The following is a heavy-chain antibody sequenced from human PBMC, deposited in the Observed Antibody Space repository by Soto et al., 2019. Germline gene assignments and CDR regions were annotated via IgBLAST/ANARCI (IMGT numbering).Heavy chain of an antibody. CDR3: AGSSKSIAAPDIGY. CDR1: GGSISSSNW. J-gene: IGHJ4*02. CDR2: IYHSGST. V-gene: IGHV4-4*02. D-gene: IGHD6-6*01. Sequence: SETLSLTCAVSGGSISSSNWWSWVRQPPGKGLEWIGEIYHSGSTNYNTSLKSRVTISVDKSKNQFSLKLSSVTAADTAVYYCAGSSKSIAAPDIGYWGQGTLVTVS.